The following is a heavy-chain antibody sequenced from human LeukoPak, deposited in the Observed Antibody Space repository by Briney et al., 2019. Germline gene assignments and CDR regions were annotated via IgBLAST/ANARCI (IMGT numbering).Heavy chain of an antibody. Sequence: SETLSLTCTVSGGSISSSSYYWGWIRQPPGKGLEWIGSIYYSGSTNYNPSLKSRVTISVDTSKNQFSLKLSSVTAADTAVYYCAREKYYYDSSGYYPNWFDPWGQGTLVTVSS. J-gene: IGHJ5*02. D-gene: IGHD3-22*01. V-gene: IGHV4-39*07. CDR1: GGSISSSSYY. CDR2: IYYSGST. CDR3: AREKYYYDSSGYYPNWFDP.